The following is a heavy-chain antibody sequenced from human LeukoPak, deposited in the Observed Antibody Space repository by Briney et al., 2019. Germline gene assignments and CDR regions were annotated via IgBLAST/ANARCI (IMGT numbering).Heavy chain of an antibody. V-gene: IGHV3-73*01. CDR3: TSPTAEYYDFWSGYFGNYYYYYYMDV. Sequence: GGSLRLSCAASGFTFSGSAMHWVRQASGKGLEWVGRIRSKANSYATAYAASVKGRFTISRDDSKNTAYLQMNSLKTEDTAVYYCTSPTAEYYDFWSGYFGNYYYYYYMDVWGKGTTDTVSS. CDR2: IRSKANSYAT. J-gene: IGHJ6*03. CDR1: GFTFSGSA. D-gene: IGHD3-3*01.